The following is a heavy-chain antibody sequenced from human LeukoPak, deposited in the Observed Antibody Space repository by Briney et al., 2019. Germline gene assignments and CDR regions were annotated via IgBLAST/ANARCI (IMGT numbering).Heavy chain of an antibody. CDR2: MNPNSGNT. Sequence: ASVKVSCKASGYTFTSYDINWVRQATGQGLEWMGWMNPNSGNTGYAQKFQGRVTITRNTSISTAYMELSSLGSEDTAVYYCARAILRGVRGVIIANRLYYYYMDVWGKGTTVTVSS. J-gene: IGHJ6*03. V-gene: IGHV1-8*03. CDR1: GYTFTSYD. D-gene: IGHD3-10*01. CDR3: ARAILRGVRGVIIANRLYYYYMDV.